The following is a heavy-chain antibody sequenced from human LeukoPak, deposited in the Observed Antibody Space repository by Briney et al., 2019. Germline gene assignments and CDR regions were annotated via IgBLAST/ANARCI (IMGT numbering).Heavy chain of an antibody. CDR1: GGPIRSTNSY. CDR3: ARLGGAPDIVLPFDP. Sequence: SETLSLTCTVSGGPIRSTNSYWGWIRQPPGKGLEWIGSIYYSGSTNYNPSLKSRVTISVDTSKNQFSLKLSSVTAADTAVYYCARLGGAPDIVLPFDPWGQGTLVTVSS. CDR2: IYYSGST. V-gene: IGHV4-39*07. D-gene: IGHD2-15*01. J-gene: IGHJ5*02.